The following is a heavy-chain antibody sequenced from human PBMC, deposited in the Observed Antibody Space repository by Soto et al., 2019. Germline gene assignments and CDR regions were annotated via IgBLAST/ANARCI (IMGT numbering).Heavy chain of an antibody. CDR1: GDSISSYY. CDR3: ASKRSRDGSATRY. D-gene: IGHD6-25*01. J-gene: IGHJ4*02. Sequence: PSETLSLTCTVSGDSISSYYWSCIRQPPGKGLEWMGSIYYSGGTDYSPSLRSRATIAIDPSKTQFSLKLSSVTAADTAVYDCASKRSRDGSATRYWGQRTLVTLSS. V-gene: IGHV4-59*01. CDR2: IYYSGGT.